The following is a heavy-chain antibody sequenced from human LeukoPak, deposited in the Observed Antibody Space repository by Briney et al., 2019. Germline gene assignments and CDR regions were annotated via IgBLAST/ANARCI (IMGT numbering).Heavy chain of an antibody. CDR1: GGSFSGYY. D-gene: IGHD3-16*02. CDR2: INHSGST. Sequence: SETLSLTCAVYGGSFSGYYWSWIRQPPGKGLEWIGEINHSGSTNYNPSLKSRVTISVDTSKNQFSPKLSSVTAADTAVYYCARLVDYVWGSYRSMDYWGQGTLVTVSS. J-gene: IGHJ4*02. CDR3: ARLVDYVWGSYRSMDY. V-gene: IGHV4-34*01.